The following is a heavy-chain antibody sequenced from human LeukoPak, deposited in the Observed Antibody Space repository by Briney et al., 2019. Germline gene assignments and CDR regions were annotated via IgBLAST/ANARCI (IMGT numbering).Heavy chain of an antibody. CDR1: GGSFSGYY. CDR2: INHSGST. J-gene: IGHJ3*02. Sequence: SETLSLTCAVYGGSFSGYYWSWIRQPPGKGLEWIGEINHSGSTNYNPSLKSRVTISVDTSKNQFSLKLSSVTAADTAVYYCTRDRSALDTWGQGTMVTVSS. CDR3: TRDRSALDT. V-gene: IGHV4-34*01.